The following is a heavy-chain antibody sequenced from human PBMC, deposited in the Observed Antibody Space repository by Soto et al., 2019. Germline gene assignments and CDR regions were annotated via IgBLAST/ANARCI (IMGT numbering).Heavy chain of an antibody. Sequence: GGSLRLSCAASGFTFSSYAMHWVRQAPGKGLEWVAVISYDGSNKYYADSVKGRFTISRDNSKSTLYLQMNSLRAEDTAVYYCAVPNRDGYNQFDYWGQGTLVTVSS. CDR1: GFTFSSYA. CDR2: ISYDGSNK. CDR3: AVPNRDGYNQFDY. V-gene: IGHV3-30-3*01. J-gene: IGHJ4*02. D-gene: IGHD5-12*01.